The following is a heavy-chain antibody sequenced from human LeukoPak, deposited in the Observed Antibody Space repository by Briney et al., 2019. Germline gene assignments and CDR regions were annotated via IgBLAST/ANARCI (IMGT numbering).Heavy chain of an antibody. D-gene: IGHD1-7*01. J-gene: IGHJ5*02. CDR3: ARDLTGTTGWFDP. CDR2: INPNSGGT. V-gene: IGHV1-2*02. CDR1: GYTFTGYY. Sequence: ASVKVSCKASGYTFTGYYMHWVRQAPGQRREWMGWINPNSGGTNYVQKLQGRGTMTRDTFISTAYMGLSRLRADDTAGYYCARDLTGTTGWFDPWGQGTMVTVSS.